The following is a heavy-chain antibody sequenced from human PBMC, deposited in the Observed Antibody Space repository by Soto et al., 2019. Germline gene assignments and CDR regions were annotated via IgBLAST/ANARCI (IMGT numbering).Heavy chain of an antibody. CDR3: ANFFVGGYDPDFDY. J-gene: IGHJ4*02. CDR1: GFTFSSYA. D-gene: IGHD5-12*01. V-gene: IGHV3-23*01. Sequence: GGSLRLSCAASGFTFSSYAMSWVRQAPGKGLEWVSAISGSGGSTYYADSVKGRFTISRDNSKNTLYLQMNSLRAEDTAVYYCANFFVGGYDPDFDYWGQGTLVTVSS. CDR2: ISGSGGST.